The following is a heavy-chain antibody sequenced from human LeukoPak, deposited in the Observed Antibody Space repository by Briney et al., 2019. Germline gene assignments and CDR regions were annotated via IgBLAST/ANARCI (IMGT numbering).Heavy chain of an antibody. D-gene: IGHD3-9*01. CDR1: GYTFIGYN. V-gene: IGHV1-69*13. CDR3: ASHYDILTGSRYYYYGMDV. CDR2: IIPIFGTA. Sequence: SVKVSCKASGYTFIGYNMHWVRQAPGQGLEWMGGIIPIFGTANYAQKFQGRVTITADESTSTAYMELSSLRSEDTAVYYCASHYDILTGSRYYYYGMDVWGQGTTVTVSS. J-gene: IGHJ6*02.